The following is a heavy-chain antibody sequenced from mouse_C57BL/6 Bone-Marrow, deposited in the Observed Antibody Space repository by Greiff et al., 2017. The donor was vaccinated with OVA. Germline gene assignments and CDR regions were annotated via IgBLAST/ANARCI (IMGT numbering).Heavy chain of an antibody. V-gene: IGHV1-9*01. CDR2: ILPGSGST. J-gene: IGHJ3*01. D-gene: IGHD1-1*01. Sequence: VQLQQSGAELMKPGASVKLSCKATGYTFTGYWIEWVKQRPGHGLEWIGEILPGSGSTTYNKKFKGKATFTSDTSSNTAYMPASSQTTKDSANDYGAKSEGRYYPAWFAYWGQGTLVTVSA. CDR3: AKSEGRYYPAWFAY. CDR1: GYTFTGYW.